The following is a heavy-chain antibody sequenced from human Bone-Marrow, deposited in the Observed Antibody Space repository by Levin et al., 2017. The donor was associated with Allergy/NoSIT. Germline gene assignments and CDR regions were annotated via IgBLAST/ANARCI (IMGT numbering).Heavy chain of an antibody. Sequence: LSLTCAASGFIFSNYAMHWVRQSPGKGLECVAVISYDGGIEYYADSVEGRFTISRDNSKNTLFLQMNGLTPDDTAMYFCAKDLSYCTGGQCYHHTGMDVWGQGTTVTVSS. CDR3: AKDLSYCTGGQCYHHTGMDV. J-gene: IGHJ6*02. V-gene: IGHV3-30*04. D-gene: IGHD2-8*02. CDR2: ISYDGGIE. CDR1: GFIFSNYA.